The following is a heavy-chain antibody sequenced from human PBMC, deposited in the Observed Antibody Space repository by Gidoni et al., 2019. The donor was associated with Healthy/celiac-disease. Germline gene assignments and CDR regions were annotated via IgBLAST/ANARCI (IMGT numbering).Heavy chain of an antibody. CDR3: ARIRYCTGGVCYNWFDP. D-gene: IGHD2-8*02. CDR1: GFSLSNARMG. Sequence: QVTLKESGPVLVTPTEILTLTCTVSGFSLSNARMGVSWIRQPPGKALEWLAHIFSNDDKSCSTSLKSRLTSSKDTSKSQVVLTMTNMDPVDTATYYCARIRYCTGGVCYNWFDPWGQGTLVTVSS. V-gene: IGHV2-26*01. CDR2: IFSNDDK. J-gene: IGHJ5*02.